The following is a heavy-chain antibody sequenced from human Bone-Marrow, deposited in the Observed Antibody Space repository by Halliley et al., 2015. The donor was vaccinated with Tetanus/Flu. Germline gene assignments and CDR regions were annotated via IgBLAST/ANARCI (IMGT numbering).Heavy chain of an antibody. CDR2: IFYRGSI. Sequence: GYIFYRGSIYYSPSLKRRVTMSVATSRNQFSLNLRSVSAADTAVYYCARTLGGGYYYGLDVWGQGTTVTVAS. V-gene: IGHV4-28*02. D-gene: IGHD3-16*01. CDR3: ARTLGGGYYYGLDV. J-gene: IGHJ6*02.